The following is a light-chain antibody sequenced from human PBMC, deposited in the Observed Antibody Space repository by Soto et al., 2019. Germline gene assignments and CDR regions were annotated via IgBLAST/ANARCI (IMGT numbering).Light chain of an antibody. CDR2: AAS. V-gene: IGKV1-8*01. CDR3: QQYYSYPPWT. Sequence: AIRMTQSPSSFSASTGDRVTITCRASQGISSYLAWYQQKPGKAPKLLIYAASTLQSGVPSRFSGSGSGTDFTLPISCLQSEDFATYYCQQYYSYPPWTFGQGTKVEIK. J-gene: IGKJ1*01. CDR1: QGISSY.